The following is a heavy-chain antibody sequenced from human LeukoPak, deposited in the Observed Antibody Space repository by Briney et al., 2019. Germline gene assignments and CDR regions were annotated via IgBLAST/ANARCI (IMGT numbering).Heavy chain of an antibody. V-gene: IGHV4-59*01. D-gene: IGHD3-16*01. CDR1: DDSISDYY. CDR2: FHNSGTS. CDR3: TRGAGWLIDY. Sequence: SETLSLTCTVSDDSISDYYRGWIRQPPGKGLEWIGYFHNSGTSIYNPSLKSRVTISPDTSQNQFSLKLNSLTTADTAVYYCTRGAGWLIDYWGQGILVTVSS. J-gene: IGHJ4*02.